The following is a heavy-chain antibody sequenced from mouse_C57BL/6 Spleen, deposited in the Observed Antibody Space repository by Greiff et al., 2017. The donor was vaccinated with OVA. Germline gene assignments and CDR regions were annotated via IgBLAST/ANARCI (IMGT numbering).Heavy chain of an antibody. CDR1: GYTFTDYY. CDR2: INPNNGGT. CDR3: ARRSYVYYAMDY. J-gene: IGHJ4*01. V-gene: IGHV1-26*01. Sequence: EVQLQQSGPELVKPGASVKISCKASGYTFTDYYMNWVKQSHGKSLEWIGDINPNNGGTSYNQKFKGKATLTVDKSSSTAYMELRSLTSEDSAVYYCARRSYVYYAMDYWGQGTSVTVSS. D-gene: IGHD1-1*01.